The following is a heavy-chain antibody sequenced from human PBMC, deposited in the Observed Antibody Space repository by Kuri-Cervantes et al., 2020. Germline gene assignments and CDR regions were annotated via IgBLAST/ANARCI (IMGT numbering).Heavy chain of an antibody. CDR3: ARDWYPRITMIVSPSRREAFDI. CDR2: IYTSGST. D-gene: IGHD3-22*01. Sequence: SETLSLTCTVSGGSISSYYWNWIRQPAGKGLEWIGRIYTSGSTNYNPSLKSRVTISVDKSKNQFSLKLSSVTAADTAVYYCARDWYPRITMIVSPSRREAFDIWGQGTMVTVSS. J-gene: IGHJ3*02. CDR1: GGSISSYY. V-gene: IGHV4-4*07.